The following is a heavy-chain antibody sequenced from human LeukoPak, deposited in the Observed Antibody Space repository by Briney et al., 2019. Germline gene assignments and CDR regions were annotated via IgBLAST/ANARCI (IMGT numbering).Heavy chain of an antibody. CDR1: GGSISSGGYY. V-gene: IGHV4-31*03. D-gene: IGHD4-17*01. CDR3: ARDRKDYGDFDY. Sequence: SQTLSLTCTVSGGSISSGGYYWSWIRQHPGKGLEWIGYIYYSGSTYYNPSLKSRVTISVDTSKNQFSLKLSSVTAADTAMYYCARDRKDYGDFDYWGQGTLVTVSS. J-gene: IGHJ4*02. CDR2: IYYSGST.